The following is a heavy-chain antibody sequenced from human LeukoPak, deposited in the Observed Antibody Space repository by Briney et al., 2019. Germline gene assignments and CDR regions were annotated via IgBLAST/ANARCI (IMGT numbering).Heavy chain of an antibody. CDR3: ARHGSLHGHAFDI. J-gene: IGHJ3*02. Sequence: GASVKVSCKASGYTFTGYYMHWVRQAPGQGLEWMGRINPNSGGTNYAQKFQGRVTMTRDTSISTAYMELSRLRSDDTAVYYCARHGSLHGHAFDIWGQGTMVTVSS. V-gene: IGHV1-2*06. CDR2: INPNSGGT. CDR1: GYTFTGYY. D-gene: IGHD4/OR15-4a*01.